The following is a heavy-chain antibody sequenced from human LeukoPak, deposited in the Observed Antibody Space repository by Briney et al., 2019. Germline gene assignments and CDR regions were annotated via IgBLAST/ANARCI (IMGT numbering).Heavy chain of an antibody. CDR3: AKDPIGSSYYGGDS. J-gene: IGHJ4*02. D-gene: IGHD6-13*01. CDR1: GFMFKIHA. Sequence: GGSLRLSCAASGFMFKIHAMSWVRQAPGKGLEWVSTISGVGGSTYYADSVKGRFTISSDNSKNTLYLQMNSLRAEDTAVYYCAKDPIGSSYYGGDSWGQGTLVTVFS. V-gene: IGHV3-23*01. CDR2: ISGVGGST.